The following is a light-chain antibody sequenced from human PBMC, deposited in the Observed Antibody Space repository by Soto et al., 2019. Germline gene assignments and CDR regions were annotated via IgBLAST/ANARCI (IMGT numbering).Light chain of an antibody. J-gene: IGKJ5*01. CDR2: GAS. CDR1: QTVIHNH. Sequence: EIVFTHSPGTLALSPGDRANRSFMASQTVIHNHLAWHQQKPGQTPRLLVYGASSRATGIPDRFSGSESGTDFTLTISRLEPEDFAVYYCQKYGTAPINFGQGTRREIK. CDR3: QKYGTAPIN. V-gene: IGKV3-20*01.